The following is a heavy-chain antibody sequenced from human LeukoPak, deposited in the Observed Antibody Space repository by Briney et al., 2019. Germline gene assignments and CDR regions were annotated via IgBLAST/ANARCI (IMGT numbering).Heavy chain of an antibody. CDR3: ARVRGSGSYYPYYFDY. Sequence: TLSLTCTVSGGSISSGGYYWSWIRQHPGKGLEWIGYIYYSGGTYYNPSLKSRVTISVDTSKNQFSLKLSSVTAADTAVYYCARVRGSGSYYPYYFDYWGQGTLATVSS. V-gene: IGHV4-31*03. CDR2: IYYSGGT. D-gene: IGHD3-10*01. J-gene: IGHJ4*02. CDR1: GGSISSGGYY.